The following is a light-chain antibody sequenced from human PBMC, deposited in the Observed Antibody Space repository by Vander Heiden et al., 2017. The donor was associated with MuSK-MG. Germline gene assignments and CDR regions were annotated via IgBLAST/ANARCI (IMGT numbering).Light chain of an antibody. V-gene: IGKV3-20*01. CDR3: QQDGSSPLT. CDR2: GAS. CDR1: QSVSSSY. J-gene: IGKJ4*01. Sequence: VLTQSPGTLSLSPGERATLSCRASQSVSSSYLAWYQQKPGQAPRLLIYGASSRATGIPDRFSGSGSGTDFTLTISRLEPEDFAVYSCQQDGSSPLTFGGGTKVEIK.